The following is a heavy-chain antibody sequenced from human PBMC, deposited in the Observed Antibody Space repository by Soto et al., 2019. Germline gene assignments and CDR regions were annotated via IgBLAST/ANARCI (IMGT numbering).Heavy chain of an antibody. V-gene: IGHV4-59*01. CDR1: GGSISGSY. CDR2: IYYSGTT. CDR3: ARDDPAERRWFDP. D-gene: IGHD2-2*01. J-gene: IGHJ5*02. Sequence: QVQLQESGPGLVKPSETLSLTCTVSGGSISGSYWTWIRQSPGKGLEWIGYIYYSGTTSYNPPLKSRVTISVDTSMNQFSLELSSVTTADTAVYFCARDDPAERRWFDPWGQGTLVTVSS.